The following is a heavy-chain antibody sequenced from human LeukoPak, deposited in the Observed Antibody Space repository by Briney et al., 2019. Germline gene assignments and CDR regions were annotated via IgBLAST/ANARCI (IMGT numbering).Heavy chain of an antibody. V-gene: IGHV1-2*02. J-gene: IGHJ4*02. CDR2: INPNSGGT. CDR3: ARDDDYGDYYFVY. CDR1: GYTFTGYY. Sequence: ASVKVSCKASGYTFTGYYMHWVRQAPGQGLEWMGWINPNSGGTNYAQKFQGRVTMTRDTSISTAYMELSRLRSDDTAVYYCARDDDYGDYYFVYWGQGTLVTVSS. D-gene: IGHD4-17*01.